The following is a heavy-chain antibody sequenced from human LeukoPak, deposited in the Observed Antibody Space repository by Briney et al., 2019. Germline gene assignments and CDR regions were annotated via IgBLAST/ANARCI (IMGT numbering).Heavy chain of an antibody. CDR3: ARVYDSSGYYWYGFDI. CDR2: IYPGDSDT. V-gene: IGHV5-51*01. Sequence: GESLKISCKGSGYSFTTYWIGWVRQMPGKGPEWMGIIYPGDSDTRYSPSFQGQVTISADKSISTAYLQWSSLKASDTAMYYCARVYDSSGYYWYGFDIWGQGTMVTVSS. D-gene: IGHD3-22*01. CDR1: GYSFTTYW. J-gene: IGHJ3*02.